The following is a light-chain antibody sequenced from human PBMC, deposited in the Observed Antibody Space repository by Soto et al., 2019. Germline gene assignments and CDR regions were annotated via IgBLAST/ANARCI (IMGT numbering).Light chain of an antibody. CDR2: AAS. J-gene: IGKJ1*01. CDR1: QAISTW. Sequence: DLQMTQSPSSVSASVGDRVTITCRASQAISTWLAWYQQKPGKAPKLLIYAASHLQTRVPSRFRGSGSGTDFTLTISSLQPEDFATYYCQQANSFPRTFGQGTKVEIK. CDR3: QQANSFPRT. V-gene: IGKV1D-12*01.